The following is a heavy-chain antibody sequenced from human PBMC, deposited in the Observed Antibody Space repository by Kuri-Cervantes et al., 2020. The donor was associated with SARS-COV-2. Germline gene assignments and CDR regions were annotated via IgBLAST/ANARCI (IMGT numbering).Heavy chain of an antibody. J-gene: IGHJ5*02. D-gene: IGHD5-18*01. Sequence: GSLRLSCTVSGGSISSYYWSWIRQPAGKGLEWIGRIYTSGSTNYNPSLRSRVTISVDPSKAQFSLNLISVTAADTAVYYCARLGGYRSGYNWFDPWGQGTLVTVSS. CDR3: ARLGGYRSGYNWFDP. CDR2: IYTSGST. V-gene: IGHV4-4*07. CDR1: GGSISSYY.